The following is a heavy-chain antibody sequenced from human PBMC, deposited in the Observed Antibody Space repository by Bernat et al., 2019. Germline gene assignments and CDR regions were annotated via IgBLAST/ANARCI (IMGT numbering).Heavy chain of an antibody. CDR3: TTVWIWGSYRPLTPGY. J-gene: IGHJ4*02. CDR1: GFTFSSYA. CDR2: ISGSGGNT. Sequence: ELQLVESGGGLVQPGGSLRLSCAASGFTFSSYAMTWVRQAPGKGLEWVSVISGSGGNTYYADSVKGRFTISRDNSKNTLYLQMNSLKTEDTAVYYCTTVWIWGSYRPLTPGYWGQGTLVTVSS. D-gene: IGHD3-16*02. V-gene: IGHV3-23*04.